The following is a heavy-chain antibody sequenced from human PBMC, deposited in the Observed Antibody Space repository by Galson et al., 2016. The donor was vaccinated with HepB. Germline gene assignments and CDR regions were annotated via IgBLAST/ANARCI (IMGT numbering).Heavy chain of an antibody. V-gene: IGHV3-33*01. D-gene: IGHD3-3*01. J-gene: IGHJ5*02. Sequence: SLRLSCAASGFTFSIYGMHWVRQAPGKGLEWVAVIWYDGNNKYYADSMKGRFTISRDNSKNTLYLQINSLRVEDTAVYYCARDRREGYDFWSGTFGFDPWGQGNLVTVSS. CDR3: ARDRREGYDFWSGTFGFDP. CDR1: GFTFSIYG. CDR2: IWYDGNNK.